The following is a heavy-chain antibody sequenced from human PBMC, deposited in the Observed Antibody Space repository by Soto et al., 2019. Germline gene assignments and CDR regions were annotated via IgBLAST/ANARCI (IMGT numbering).Heavy chain of an antibody. CDR3: ARGRWAVTTYLGDNWFDP. V-gene: IGHV4-34*01. D-gene: IGHD4-17*01. J-gene: IGHJ5*02. CDR2: INHSGST. Sequence: QVQLQQWGAGLLKPSETLSLTCAVYGGSFSGYYWSWIRQPPGKGLEWIGEINHSGSTNYNPSLKSRVTISVDTSKNQFSRKLSSVTAADTAVYYCARGRWAVTTYLGDNWFDPWGQGTLVTVSS. CDR1: GGSFSGYY.